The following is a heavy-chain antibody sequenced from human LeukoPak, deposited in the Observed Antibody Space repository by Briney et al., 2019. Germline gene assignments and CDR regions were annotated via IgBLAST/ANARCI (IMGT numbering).Heavy chain of an antibody. V-gene: IGHV3-66*01. CDR2: VYSGGTT. Sequence: GGSLRLSCAASGFAVGNNQMTWVRQASGQGPEWVSLVYSGGTTRYADSVKGRFTISRDNSKNTVYLQMNSLRAEDTAVYYCATGSPGIAAAAGARNYWGQGTLVTVSS. CDR1: GFAVGNNQ. D-gene: IGHD6-25*01. CDR3: ATGSPGIAAAAGARNY. J-gene: IGHJ4*02.